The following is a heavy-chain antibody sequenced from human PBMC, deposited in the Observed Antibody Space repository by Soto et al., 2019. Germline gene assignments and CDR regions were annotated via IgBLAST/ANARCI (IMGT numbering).Heavy chain of an antibody. J-gene: IGHJ4*02. CDR3: ARGAGHYDILTGYPHAPFDY. CDR2: IIPIFGTA. Sequence: SVKVSCKASGGTFSSYAISWVRQAPGQGLEWMGGIIPIFGTANYAQKFQGRVTITADKSTSTAYMELSSLRSEDTAVYYCARGAGHYDILTGYPHAPFDYWGQGTLVTVSS. V-gene: IGHV1-69*06. CDR1: GGTFSSYA. D-gene: IGHD3-9*01.